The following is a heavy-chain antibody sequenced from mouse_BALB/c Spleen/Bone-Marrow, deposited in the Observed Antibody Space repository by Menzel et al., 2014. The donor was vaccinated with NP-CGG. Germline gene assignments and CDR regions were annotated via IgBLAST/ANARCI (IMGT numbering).Heavy chain of an antibody. Sequence: SGSELVKPGASVKISCKASGYTFTDYCINWVKQKPGQGLEWIGWIYPGSGNTQYNEKFKGKATLTVDTSSNTAYMQLSSLTSEGTAVYFCARPPYYYGSRPYWYFDVWGAGTTVTVSS. V-gene: IGHV1-84*02. D-gene: IGHD1-1*01. CDR3: ARPPYYYGSRPYWYFDV. CDR2: IYPGSGNT. CDR1: GYTFTDYC. J-gene: IGHJ1*01.